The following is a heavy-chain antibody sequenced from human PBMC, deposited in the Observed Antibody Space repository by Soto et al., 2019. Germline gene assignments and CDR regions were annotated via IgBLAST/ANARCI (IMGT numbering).Heavy chain of an antibody. CDR2: IIPIFGTT. D-gene: IGHD5-12*01. CDR3: AKDGGADGYFGNWLDP. CDR1: GGTFSNYA. J-gene: IGHJ5*02. V-gene: IGHV1-69*15. Sequence: QVHLVQSGAEVKKPGSSVNVSCKASGGTFSNYAITWVRQAPGQGLEWVGRIIPIFGTTNVAQKFQGRVTITADESTTTAYMELSGLRSDDTDVYYCAKDGGADGYFGNWLDPWGQGTLVTVSS.